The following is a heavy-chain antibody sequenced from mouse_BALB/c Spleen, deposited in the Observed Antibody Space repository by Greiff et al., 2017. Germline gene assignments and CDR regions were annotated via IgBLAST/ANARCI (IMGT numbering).Heavy chain of an antibody. V-gene: IGHV1-4*01. D-gene: IGHD2-2*01. CDR2: INPSSGYT. CDR3: AATMVTRAWCAY. J-gene: IGHJ3*01. Sequence: VQLQESGAELARPGASVKMSCKASGYTFTSYTMHWVKQRPGQGLEWIGYINPSSGYTNYNQKFKDKATLTADKSSSTAYMQLSSLTSEDSAVYYCAATMVTRAWCAYWGEGSLVTVSA. CDR1: GYTFTSYT.